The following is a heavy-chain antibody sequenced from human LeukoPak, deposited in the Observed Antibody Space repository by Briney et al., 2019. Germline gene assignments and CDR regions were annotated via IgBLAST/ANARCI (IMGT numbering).Heavy chain of an antibody. V-gene: IGHV1-18*04. CDR3: ARDRPTIFGVADAFDI. CDR2: ISAYNGNT. D-gene: IGHD3-3*01. CDR1: GYTFTGYY. J-gene: IGHJ3*02. Sequence: ASVKVSCKASGYTFTGYYMHWVRQAPGQGLEWMGWISAYNGNTNYAQKLQGRVTMTTDTSTSTAYMELRSLRSDDTAVYYCARDRPTIFGVADAFDIWGQGTMVTVSS.